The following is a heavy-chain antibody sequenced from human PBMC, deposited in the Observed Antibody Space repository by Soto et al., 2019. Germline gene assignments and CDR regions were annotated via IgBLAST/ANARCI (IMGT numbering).Heavy chain of an antibody. V-gene: IGHV4-59*01. CDR3: ARVGGSGWNFDS. CDR2: IPHSGKS. CDR1: GDSINPSY. D-gene: IGHD6-19*01. J-gene: IGHJ4*02. Sequence: SVTLSLTCAVGGDSINPSYGTWIRQSPGKGLECIGCIPHSGKSNYSPSLRSRVTMSVDTSKNQFSLKLNSMTAADTAIYYCARVGGSGWNFDSWGQGILVTVS.